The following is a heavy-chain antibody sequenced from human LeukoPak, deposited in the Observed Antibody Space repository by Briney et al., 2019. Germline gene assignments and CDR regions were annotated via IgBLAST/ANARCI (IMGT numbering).Heavy chain of an antibody. J-gene: IGHJ4*02. V-gene: IGHV3-74*01. CDR2: ILSDGSVT. CDR3: ARVLSGSHFDY. D-gene: IGHD2-8*02. Sequence: PRGSLRLSCAASGFTFSSYWMHWVRQAPGKGLVWVSRILSDGSVTNYADSVKGRFTISRDNARNTLYLQMNSLRAEDTAVYYCARVLSGSHFDYWGQGTLVTVSS. CDR1: GFTFSSYW.